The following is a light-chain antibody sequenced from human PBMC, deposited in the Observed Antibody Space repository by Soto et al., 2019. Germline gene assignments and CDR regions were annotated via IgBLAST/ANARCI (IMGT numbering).Light chain of an antibody. V-gene: IGKV3-11*01. Sequence: EIVLTQSPATLSLSPGERATLSCRASQSVSSFLAWYQQKLGQAPRLLMYDASNRATGIPARFSGSGSGTDFTLTISSLEPEDFAVYYCQQRTNWPPSFGQGTRLEIK. CDR1: QSVSSF. CDR2: DAS. CDR3: QQRTNWPPS. J-gene: IGKJ5*01.